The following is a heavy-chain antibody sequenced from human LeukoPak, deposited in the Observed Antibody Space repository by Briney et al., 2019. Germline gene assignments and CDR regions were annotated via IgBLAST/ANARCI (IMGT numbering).Heavy chain of an antibody. Sequence: SETLSLTCTVFGGSISSYYWSWIRQPPGEGLEWIGYIYYSGSTNYNPSLKSRVAISVDTSKNQFSLKLSSVTAADTAVYYCAREDLVAATTSRYFDYWGQGTLVTVSS. CDR3: AREDLVAATTSRYFDY. J-gene: IGHJ4*02. V-gene: IGHV4-59*01. D-gene: IGHD2-15*01. CDR1: GGSISSYY. CDR2: IYYSGST.